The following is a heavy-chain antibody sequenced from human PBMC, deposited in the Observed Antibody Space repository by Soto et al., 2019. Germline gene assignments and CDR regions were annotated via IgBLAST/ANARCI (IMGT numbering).Heavy chain of an antibody. CDR1: GGTFSSYA. D-gene: IGHD3-3*01. V-gene: IGHV1-69*06. CDR3: ARGGYYDFWSGYPNDAFDI. J-gene: IGHJ3*02. Sequence: GASVKVSCKASGGTFSSYAISWVRQAPGQGLEWMGGIIPIFGTANYAQKFQGRATITADKSTSTAYMELSSLRSEDTAVYYCARGGYYDFWSGYPNDAFDIWGQGTMVTVSS. CDR2: IIPIFGTA.